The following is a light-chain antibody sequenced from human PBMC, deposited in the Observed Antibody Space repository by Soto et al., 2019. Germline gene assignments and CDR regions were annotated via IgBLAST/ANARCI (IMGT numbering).Light chain of an antibody. V-gene: IGKV1-5*03. CDR1: QTSSIW. CDR2: KAA. CDR3: QQYNSYSEA. Sequence: DIQMTKSPSSVSASVGDRFTNTCLARQTSSIWLAWYQQKLGKAPKLLIYKAAILKSGVPSRYSGSGSGTEVTLTISSLQPDDFVTYYCQQYNSYSEAYGQGTKVDIK. J-gene: IGKJ1*01.